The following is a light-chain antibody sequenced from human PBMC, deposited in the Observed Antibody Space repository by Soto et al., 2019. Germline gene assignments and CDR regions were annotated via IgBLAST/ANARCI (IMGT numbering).Light chain of an antibody. Sequence: AIQLTQSPSSLSASVGDRVTITCRASQGISSALAWYQQKPGKAPKLLIYDASSLESGVPSRFSGSGSGTDFPLTISSLQYEDFATYDCQQFNSYPYTFGQGTKLEIK. CDR2: DAS. CDR1: QGISSA. J-gene: IGKJ2*01. V-gene: IGKV1-13*02. CDR3: QQFNSYPYT.